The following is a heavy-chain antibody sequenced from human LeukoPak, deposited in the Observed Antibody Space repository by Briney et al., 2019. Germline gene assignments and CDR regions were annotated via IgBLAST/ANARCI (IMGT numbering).Heavy chain of an antibody. V-gene: IGHV1-69*05. CDR2: IIPIFGTA. CDR3: ARGGYYYDSSGYYYLGAFDI. Sequence: SVKVSCKASGGTFSSYAISWVRQAPGQGLEWMGGIIPIFGTANYAQKFQGRVTITTDESTSTAYMELSSLRSEDTAVYYCARGGYYYDSSGYYYLGAFDIWGQGTMATVSS. D-gene: IGHD3-22*01. J-gene: IGHJ3*02. CDR1: GGTFSSYA.